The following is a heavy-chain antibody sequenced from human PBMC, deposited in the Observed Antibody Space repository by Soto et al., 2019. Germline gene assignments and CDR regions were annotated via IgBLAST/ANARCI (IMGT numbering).Heavy chain of an antibody. CDR1: GFTFSSYS. CDR3: ARDPRKYQPLTGIAFDI. J-gene: IGHJ3*02. V-gene: IGHV3-21*01. D-gene: IGHD2-2*01. Sequence: PGGSLRLSCAASGFTFSSYSMNWVRQAPGKGLEWVSSISSSSSYIYYADSVKGRFTISRDNAKNSLYLQMNSLRAEDTAVYYCARDPRKYQPLTGIAFDIWGQGTMVTVSS. CDR2: ISSSSSYI.